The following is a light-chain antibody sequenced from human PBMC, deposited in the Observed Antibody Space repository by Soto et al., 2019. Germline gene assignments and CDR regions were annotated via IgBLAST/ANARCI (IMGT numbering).Light chain of an antibody. CDR1: QNVRNY. CDR3: QQRGNWPPYT. Sequence: EIVLTQSPATLSLSPGERATLSCRASQNVRNYLAWYQQKPGQAPRLLMYDASNRATGIPARFSGSGSGPDFTLTISSLEPEDFAVYYCQQRGNWPPYTFGQGTKLEIK. CDR2: DAS. V-gene: IGKV3-11*01. J-gene: IGKJ2*01.